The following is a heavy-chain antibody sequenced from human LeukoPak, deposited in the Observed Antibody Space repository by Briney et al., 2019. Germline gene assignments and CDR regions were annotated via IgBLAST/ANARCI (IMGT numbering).Heavy chain of an antibody. CDR3: ARGSGHYYSYRNV. Sequence: SETLSLTCTVSGGSISSYYWSWIRQPPGKGLEWIGYIYYSGSTNYNPSLKSRVTISVDTSKNQFSLKLSSVTAADTAVYYFARGSGHYYSYRNVWGKGPTVTISS. J-gene: IGHJ6*03. D-gene: IGHD1-1*01. CDR1: GGSISSYY. CDR2: IYYSGST. V-gene: IGHV4-59*01.